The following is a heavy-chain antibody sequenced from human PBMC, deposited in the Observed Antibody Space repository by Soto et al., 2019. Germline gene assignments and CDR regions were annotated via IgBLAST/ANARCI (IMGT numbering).Heavy chain of an antibody. CDR2: IYPSDSDT. CDR3: ARGGVSTRTFDY. J-gene: IGHJ4*02. CDR1: GYNYAGYW. Sequence: PGESLKISCKGSGYNYAGYWIAWVRQMPGKGLELMGIIYPSDSDTRYRPSFQGQVTISADKSISSAYLQWSSLRASDTAMYYCARGGVSTRTFDYWGQGTPVTVSS. V-gene: IGHV5-51*01. D-gene: IGHD3-3*01.